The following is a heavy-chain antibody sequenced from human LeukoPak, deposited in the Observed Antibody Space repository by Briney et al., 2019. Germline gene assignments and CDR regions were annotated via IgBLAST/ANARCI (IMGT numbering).Heavy chain of an antibody. CDR2: ISRSGGST. CDR3: AKDRSCTNDICHGDFDY. D-gene: IGHD2-8*01. Sequence: PGGSLRLSCAASGFTFSSYAVSWVRQAPGKGLEWVSSISRSGGSTYSADSVKGRFTISRDNSKNTLYLQMNSLRAEDTALYYCAKDRSCTNDICHGDFDYWGQGTLVTVSP. J-gene: IGHJ4*02. CDR1: GFTFSSYA. V-gene: IGHV3-23*01.